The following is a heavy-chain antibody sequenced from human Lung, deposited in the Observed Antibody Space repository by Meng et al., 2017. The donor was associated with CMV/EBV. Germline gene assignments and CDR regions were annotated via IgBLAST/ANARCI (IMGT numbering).Heavy chain of an antibody. CDR2: ININGRTT. J-gene: IGHJ4*02. CDR1: GFSFSNYW. V-gene: IGHV3-74*01. CDR3: TSLYLAV. Sequence: GGSLRLSCAASGFSFSNYWMHWVRQAPGKGLVWVSRININGRTTNYADSVKGRFTISRDNAKNTLYLQMNSLRAEDAGVYYCTSLYLAVWGQGTLVTVSS. D-gene: IGHD2-21*01.